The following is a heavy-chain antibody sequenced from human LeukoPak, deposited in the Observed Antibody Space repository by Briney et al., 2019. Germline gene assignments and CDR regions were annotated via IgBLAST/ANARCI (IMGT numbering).Heavy chain of an antibody. CDR2: ITGSCSYI. CDR1: GFTFSSYS. D-gene: IGHD5-24*01. V-gene: IGHV3-21*04. CDR3: AKAGGGMATMRTLGAFDI. J-gene: IGHJ3*02. Sequence: PGGSLRLSCAASGFTFSSYSMTWVRQAPGKGLEWVSSITGSCSYIHYADSVRGRFTISRDNAKESLFLEMNSLRAEDTAVYYCAKAGGGMATMRTLGAFDIWGQGTMVTVSS.